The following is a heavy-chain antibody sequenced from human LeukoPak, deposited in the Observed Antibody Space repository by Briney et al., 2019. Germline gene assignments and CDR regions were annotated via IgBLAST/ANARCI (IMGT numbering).Heavy chain of an antibody. D-gene: IGHD6-13*01. CDR2: IKSKIDGGTT. V-gene: IGHV3-15*01. CDR3: TTWYSPKCY. J-gene: IGHJ4*02. Sequence: PGGSLRLSCAASGFTFSSFYMSWVRQAPGKGLEWVGHIKSKIDGGTTDYAAPVKGRFTISRDDSKNTLSLQMNSLKTEDTAVYYCTTWYSPKCYWGQGTLVTVSS. CDR1: GFTFSSFY.